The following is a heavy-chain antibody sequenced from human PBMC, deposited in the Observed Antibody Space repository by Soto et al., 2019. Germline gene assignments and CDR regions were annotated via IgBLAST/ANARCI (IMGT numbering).Heavy chain of an antibody. D-gene: IGHD6-19*01. CDR1: GFTFGSYA. V-gene: IGHV3-30-3*01. J-gene: IGHJ6*02. CDR3: ARDLVEVAGTEEFDYYYYGMDV. CDR2: ISYDGSNK. Sequence: GRSLRHSCSATGFTFGSYALHRVRQAPGKGLEWVAVISYDGSNKYYADSVKGRFTISRDNSKNTLYLQMNSLRAEDTAVYYCARDLVEVAGTEEFDYYYYGMDVCGQGXTLTVS.